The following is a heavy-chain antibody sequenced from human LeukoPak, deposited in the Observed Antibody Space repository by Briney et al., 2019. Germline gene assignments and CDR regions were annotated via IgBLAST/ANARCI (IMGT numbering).Heavy chain of an antibody. CDR1: GFTFSSYA. D-gene: IGHD5-18*01. J-gene: IGHJ5*02. V-gene: IGHV3-23*01. Sequence: PGGSLRLSCAASGFTFSSYAMSWVRQAPGKGLEWVSAISGSGGSTYYADSVKGRFTISRDNSKNTLYLQMNSLRAEDTAIYYCARTDYSYGYGWFDTWGQGTLVTVSS. CDR3: ARTDYSYGYGWFDT. CDR2: ISGSGGST.